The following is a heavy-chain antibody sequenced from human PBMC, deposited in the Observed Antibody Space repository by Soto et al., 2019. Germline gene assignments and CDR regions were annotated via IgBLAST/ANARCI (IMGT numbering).Heavy chain of an antibody. CDR2: IKSKIDGGTT. J-gene: IGHJ4*02. Sequence: EVQLVESGGGLVKPGGSLRLSCAASGFTFSNAWMSWVRQAPGKGLEWVGRIKSKIDGGTTDYAAPVKGRFTISRDDSKNTLYLQMNSLKTEDTAVYYCTTVKAWTGDKDYWGQGTLVTVSS. CDR3: TTVKAWTGDKDY. V-gene: IGHV3-15*01. CDR1: GFTFSNAW. D-gene: IGHD7-27*01.